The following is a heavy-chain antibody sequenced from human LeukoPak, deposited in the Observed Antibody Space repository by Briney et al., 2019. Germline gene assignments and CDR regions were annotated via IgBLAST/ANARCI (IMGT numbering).Heavy chain of an antibody. Sequence: SETLSLTCIVSGGSISSGSYYWTWIRQPAGKGLEWIGRISTSGSTNYNPSLKSRVTISLDTSKNQSSLKLSSVTAADTAVFYCARFTGYCSGTSCYPNAFDIWGQGTMVTVSS. CDR3: ARFTGYCSGTSCYPNAFDI. J-gene: IGHJ3*02. CDR1: GGSISSGSYY. V-gene: IGHV4-61*02. CDR2: ISTSGST. D-gene: IGHD2-2*01.